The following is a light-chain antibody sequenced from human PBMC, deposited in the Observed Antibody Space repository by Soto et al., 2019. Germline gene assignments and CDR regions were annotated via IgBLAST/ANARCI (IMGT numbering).Light chain of an antibody. J-gene: IGLJ1*01. CDR3: SSYAGGNIYV. Sequence: QSVLTQPPSASGSPGQSVTISCTGTSSDVGGYNYVSWYQQHPGKVPNLMIYEVSKRPSGVPDRFSGSKSGNSASLTVSGLQAEDEADYYCSSYAGGNIYVFGTGTKLTVL. CDR2: EVS. V-gene: IGLV2-8*01. CDR1: SSDVGGYNY.